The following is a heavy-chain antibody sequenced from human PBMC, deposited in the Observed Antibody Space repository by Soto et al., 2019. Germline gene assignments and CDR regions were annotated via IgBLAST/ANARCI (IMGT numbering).Heavy chain of an antibody. CDR3: AKDKVDHNGVWDPFDR. Sequence: GGSLRLSCAASGFTFSDYAMNWVRQAPGKGLEWVSGLGGTNSDTHYAASVEGRFTVSRDNSKSTLFLQMNSLRAEDTAVYYCAKDKVDHNGVWDPFDRWGQGTMVTVSS. D-gene: IGHD2-8*01. V-gene: IGHV3-23*01. J-gene: IGHJ3*02. CDR1: GFTFSDYA. CDR2: LGGTNSDT.